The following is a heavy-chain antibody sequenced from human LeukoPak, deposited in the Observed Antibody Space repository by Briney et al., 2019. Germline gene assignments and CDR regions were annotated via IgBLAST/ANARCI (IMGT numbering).Heavy chain of an antibody. J-gene: IGHJ6*04. Sequence: GASLRLSRAASGFTFSSYEMNWVRQAPGKGLEWVSYISSSGSTIYYADSVKGRFTISRDNAKNSLYLQMNSLRAEDTAVYYCAELGITMIGGVWGKGTTVTISS. V-gene: IGHV3-48*03. CDR3: AELGITMIGGV. CDR2: ISSSGSTI. CDR1: GFTFSSYE. D-gene: IGHD3-10*02.